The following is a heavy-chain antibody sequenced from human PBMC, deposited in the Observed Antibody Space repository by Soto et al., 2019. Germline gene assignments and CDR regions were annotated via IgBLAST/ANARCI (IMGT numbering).Heavy chain of an antibody. CDR2: INPSGGST. Sequence: GASVKVSCKASGYTFTSYYMHWVRQAPGQGLEWMGIINPSGGSTSYAQKFQGRVTMTRDTSTSTVYMELSSLRSEDTAVYYCARDLGQLDLLYYYYGMDVWGQGTTVTVSS. D-gene: IGHD6-6*01. CDR3: ARDLGQLDLLYYYYGMDV. J-gene: IGHJ6*02. V-gene: IGHV1-46*01. CDR1: GYTFTSYY.